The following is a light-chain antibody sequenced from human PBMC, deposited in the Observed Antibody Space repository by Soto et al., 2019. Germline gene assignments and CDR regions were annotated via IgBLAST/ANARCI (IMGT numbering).Light chain of an antibody. CDR2: EVS. CDR1: SSDVGGYNY. CDR3: SSYTSSSTVV. Sequence: QSVLTQPASVSGSPGQSITFSCTGTSSDVGGYNYVSWYQQHPGKAHKLMIYEVSNRPSGVSNRFSGSKSGNTASLTISGLQAEDEADYYCSSYTSSSTVVFGGGTKVTVL. J-gene: IGLJ2*01. V-gene: IGLV2-14*01.